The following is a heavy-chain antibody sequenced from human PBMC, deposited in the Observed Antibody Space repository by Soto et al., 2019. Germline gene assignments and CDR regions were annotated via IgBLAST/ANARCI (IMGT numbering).Heavy chain of an antibody. J-gene: IGHJ6*02. CDR3: ARDLRFLPTVGLDV. CDR2: IYYSGST. V-gene: IGHV4-59*12. Sequence: SETLSLTCTVSGGSISSYYWSWIRQPPGKGLEWIGYIYYSGSTNYNPSLKSRVTISVDTSKNQFSLKLSSVTAADTAVYYCARDLRFLPTVGLDVWGQGTTVTVSS. CDR1: GGSISSYY. D-gene: IGHD4-17*01.